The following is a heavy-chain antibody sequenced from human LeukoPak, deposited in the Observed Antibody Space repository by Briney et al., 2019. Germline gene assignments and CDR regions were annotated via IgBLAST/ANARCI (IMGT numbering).Heavy chain of an antibody. CDR2: IYYSGST. J-gene: IGHJ3*02. D-gene: IGHD3-16*01. Sequence: PSETLSLTCTVSGGSISSYYWSWIRQPPGKGLEWIGYIYYSGSTNYNPSLKSRVTISVDTSKNQFSLKLSSVTAADTAVYYCARRKNVGGNAFDIWGQGTMVTVSS. V-gene: IGHV4-59*01. CDR3: ARRKNVGGNAFDI. CDR1: GGSISSYY.